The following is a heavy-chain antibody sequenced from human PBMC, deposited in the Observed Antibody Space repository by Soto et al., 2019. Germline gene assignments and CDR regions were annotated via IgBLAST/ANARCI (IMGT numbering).Heavy chain of an antibody. D-gene: IGHD2-8*02. Sequence: VGFLVRCCRVFGVAFGDYGVVWIRQAPGKWLEWVSYISHSGSTIYYSNSVNGRFTTSRYNVKNSLYLQMNSLRAEVTAMYYCARDDTGSMDLWGQGTTVTVSS. CDR3: ARDDTGSMDL. CDR2: ISHSGSTI. V-gene: IGHV3-11*01. J-gene: IGHJ6*02. CDR1: GVAFGDYG.